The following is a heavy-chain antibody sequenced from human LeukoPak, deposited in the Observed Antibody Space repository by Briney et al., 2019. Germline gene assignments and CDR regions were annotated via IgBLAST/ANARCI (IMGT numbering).Heavy chain of an antibody. V-gene: IGHV3-20*04. CDR1: GFTFDDYG. CDR3: ARDIQVSAWSGYEEMHYFDY. D-gene: IGHD5-12*01. Sequence: PGGSLRLSCAASGFTFDDYGMSWVRQAPGKGLEWVSGINWNGGSTGYADSVKGRFTISRDNAKNSLYLQVNSLRAEDTAVYYCARDIQVSAWSGYEEMHYFDYWGQGTLVTVSS. CDR2: INWNGGST. J-gene: IGHJ4*02.